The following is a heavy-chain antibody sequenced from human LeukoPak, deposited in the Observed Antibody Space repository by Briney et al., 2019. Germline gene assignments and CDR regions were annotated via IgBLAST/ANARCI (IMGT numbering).Heavy chain of an antibody. CDR1: GFTFSSYA. V-gene: IGHV3-23*01. CDR2: ISGSGGST. D-gene: IGHD4-17*01. Sequence: GGSLRLSCAASGFTFSSYAMSWVRQAPGKGLEWVSAISGSGGSTYYADSVKGRFTISRDNSKNTLYLQMNSLRAEDTAVYYCAKSGGRGDYRFVYYYYYMDVWGKGTTVTVSS. J-gene: IGHJ6*03. CDR3: AKSGGRGDYRFVYYYYYMDV.